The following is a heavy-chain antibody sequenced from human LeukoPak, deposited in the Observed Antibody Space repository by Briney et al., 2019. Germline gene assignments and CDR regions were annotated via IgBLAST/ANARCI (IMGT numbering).Heavy chain of an antibody. Sequence: GGSLRLSCAASGFTFSDYYMSWIRQAPGKGLEWVSYISSSGSTIYYADSVKGRFTISRDNAKNSLYLQMNSLGAEDTAVYYRARSIYYYDSSGPFDYWGQGTLVTVSS. CDR3: ARSIYYYDSSGPFDY. J-gene: IGHJ4*02. D-gene: IGHD3-22*01. CDR2: ISSSGSTI. CDR1: GFTFSDYY. V-gene: IGHV3-11*01.